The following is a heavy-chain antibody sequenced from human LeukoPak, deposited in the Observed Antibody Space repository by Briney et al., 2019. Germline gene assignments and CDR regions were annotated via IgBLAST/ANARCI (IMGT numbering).Heavy chain of an antibody. CDR2: IWYDGSNK. CDR1: GFTFSSYG. CDR3: ARKGAATSGDYFDY. V-gene: IGHV3-33*01. Sequence: PGGSLRLSCAASGFTFSSYGMHWVRQAPGKGLEWVAVIWYDGSNKYYADSEKGRFTISRDNSKKTLYLQMNSLRAEDTAVYYCARKGAATSGDYFDYWGQGTLVTVSS. J-gene: IGHJ4*02. D-gene: IGHD1-26*01.